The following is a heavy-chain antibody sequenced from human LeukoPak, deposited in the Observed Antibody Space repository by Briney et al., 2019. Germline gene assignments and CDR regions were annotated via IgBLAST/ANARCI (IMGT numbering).Heavy chain of an antibody. J-gene: IGHJ4*02. D-gene: IGHD5-12*01. CDR3: ARDNTPLHSGYVH. CDR1: GGSISSSTWY. V-gene: IGHV4-39*07. CDR2: IYYSGST. Sequence: SETLSLTCSVSGGSISSSTWYWGWIRQPPGKGLEWIGSIYYSGSTYYNPSLKSRVTISVDTSKSQFSLKLSSVTDADTAVYYCARDNTPLHSGYVHWGQGTLVTVSS.